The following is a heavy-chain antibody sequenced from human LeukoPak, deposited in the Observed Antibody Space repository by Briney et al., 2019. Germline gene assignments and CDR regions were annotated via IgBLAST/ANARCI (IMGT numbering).Heavy chain of an antibody. J-gene: IGHJ4*02. V-gene: IGHV4-59*01. CDR3: AREDDLILDY. CDR1: DDSITMYY. D-gene: IGHD3-16*01. Sequence: SETLSLTCSVSDDSITMYYWTWIRQPPGKGLEWIGYVDHTGSTNFNPSLNGRVSISRDTTKNLFSLRLRSVTAADTAVYYCAREDDLILDYWGQGTLVTVSS. CDR2: VDHTGST.